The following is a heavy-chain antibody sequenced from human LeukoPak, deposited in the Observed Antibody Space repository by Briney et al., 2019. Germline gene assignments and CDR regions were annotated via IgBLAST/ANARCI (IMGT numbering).Heavy chain of an antibody. J-gene: IGHJ4*02. CDR1: GGTFSSYA. V-gene: IGHV1-69*01. CDR2: IIPIFGTA. Sequence: SVKVSCKASGGTFSSYAISWVRQAPGQGLEWMGGIIPIFGTANYAQKFQGRVTITADESTSTAYVELSSLRSEDTAVYYCARGGRPKWELLSHFDYWGQGTLVTVSS. CDR3: ARGGRPKWELLSHFDY. D-gene: IGHD1-26*01.